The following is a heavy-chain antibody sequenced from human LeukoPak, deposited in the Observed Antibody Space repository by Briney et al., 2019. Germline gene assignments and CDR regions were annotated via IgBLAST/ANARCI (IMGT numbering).Heavy chain of an antibody. V-gene: IGHV1-69*13. CDR1: GGTFSSYA. Sequence: ASVKVSCKASGGTFSSYAISWVRQAPGQGLEWMGGIIPIFGTANYAQKFQGRVTITADESTSTAYMELSSLRSEDTAVYYCARGFYFGAHPQHWGQGTLVTVSS. D-gene: IGHD3-10*01. CDR2: IIPIFGTA. CDR3: ARGFYFGAHPQH. J-gene: IGHJ1*01.